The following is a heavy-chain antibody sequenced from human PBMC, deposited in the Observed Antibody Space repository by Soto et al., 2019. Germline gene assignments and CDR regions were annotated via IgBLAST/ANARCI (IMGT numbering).Heavy chain of an antibody. CDR1: GFSLSTNGVG. CDR3: AHKGGGDRILDF. V-gene: IGHV2-5*02. Sequence: QITLKESGPTLVKPTQTLTLTCTFSGFSLSTNGVGVGWIRQPPGKALEWLALIYWDDSKEYSPSLRSRLTITKDTPKNQGVLTMTNMDPVDTATYYFAHKGGGDRILDFWGQGTLVTVSS. J-gene: IGHJ4*02. D-gene: IGHD3-16*01. CDR2: IYWDDSK.